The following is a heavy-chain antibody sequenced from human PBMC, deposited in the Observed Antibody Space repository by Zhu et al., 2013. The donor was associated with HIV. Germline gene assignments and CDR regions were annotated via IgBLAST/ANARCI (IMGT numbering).Heavy chain of an antibody. CDR1: DTPSLNYP. Sequence: QVQLVQSGAEVRSLGPQXGSPANFPDTPSLNYPCTGSDSLLEKGLEWMGGFDPEHGEPVYAPTFQGRLIVTEDTSTETAYIELSGLKSEDTAVYYCATLYDFPYWGQGTLVTVSS. CDR3: ATLYDFPY. CDR2: FDPEHGEP. V-gene: IGHV1-24*01. D-gene: IGHD3-3*01. J-gene: IGHJ4*02.